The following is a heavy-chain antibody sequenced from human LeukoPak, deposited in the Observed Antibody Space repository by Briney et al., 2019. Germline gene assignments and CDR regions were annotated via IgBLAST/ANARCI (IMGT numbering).Heavy chain of an antibody. CDR3: ARAYTSTRITTYYFDY. D-gene: IGHD3-3*01. J-gene: IGHJ4*02. CDR1: GYTFTSYD. CDR2: MNPNSGNT. V-gene: IGHV1-8*01. Sequence: ASVKVSCKASGYTFTSYDINWVRQATGQGLEWMGWMNPNSGNTGYAQKFRGRVTMTRNTSISTAYMELSSLRSEDTAVYYCARAYTSTRITTYYFDYWGQGTLVTVSS.